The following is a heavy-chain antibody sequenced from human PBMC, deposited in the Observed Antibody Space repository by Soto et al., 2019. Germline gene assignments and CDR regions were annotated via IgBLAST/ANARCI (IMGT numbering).Heavy chain of an antibody. V-gene: IGHV4-59*01. CDR3: ARGPSGDKVDY. J-gene: IGHJ4*02. Sequence: SETLSLTCTVSGASITQYYWNWIRQSPGKGLEWIVSVSSTGSTVFNSSLTSRVTVSLDTSKNQFSLTLNSVTAADTAVYYCARGPSGDKVDYWGQGTLVTVSS. CDR2: VSSTGST. D-gene: IGHD7-27*01. CDR1: GASITQYY.